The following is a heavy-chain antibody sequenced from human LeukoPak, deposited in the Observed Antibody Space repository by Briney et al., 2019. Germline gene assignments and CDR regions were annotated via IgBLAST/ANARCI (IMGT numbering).Heavy chain of an antibody. V-gene: IGHV4-59*01. CDR1: GGSIRSYY. Sequence: PSETLSLTCTVSGGSIRSYYWSWIRQPPGKGLEWIGYIYDSGTTNYNPSLKSRVTISVDTSKNQFSLKLSSVTAADTAVYYCARGGAVNYYYYYMDVWGKGTTVTVSS. J-gene: IGHJ6*03. D-gene: IGHD4/OR15-4a*01. CDR2: IYDSGTT. CDR3: ARGGAVNYYYYYMDV.